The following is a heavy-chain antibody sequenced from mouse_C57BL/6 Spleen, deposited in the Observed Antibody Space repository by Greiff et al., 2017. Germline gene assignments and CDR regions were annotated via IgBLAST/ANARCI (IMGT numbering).Heavy chain of an antibody. Sequence: EVKLVASGGGLVKPGGSLKLSCAASGFTFSSYAMSWVRQTPEKRLEWVATISDGGSYTYYPDNVKGRFTISRDNAKNNLYLQMSHLKSEDTAMYYCAREGDYDEGYYAMDYWGQGTSVTVSS. D-gene: IGHD2-4*01. CDR1: GFTFSSYA. J-gene: IGHJ4*01. CDR3: AREGDYDEGYYAMDY. V-gene: IGHV5-4*01. CDR2: ISDGGSYT.